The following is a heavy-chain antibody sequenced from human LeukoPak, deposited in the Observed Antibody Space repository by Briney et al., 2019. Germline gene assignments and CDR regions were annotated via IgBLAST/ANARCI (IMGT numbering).Heavy chain of an antibody. V-gene: IGHV3-23*01. CDR1: GFTFSSYA. J-gene: IGHJ4*02. CDR2: ISGSGGST. Sequence: GGSLRLSCAASGFTFSSYAMSWVRQAPGKGLEWVSAISGSGGSTYYADSVKGRFTISRDNSKNTLYPQMNSLRAEDTAVYYCAKAAYYDFWSGYQYYFDYWGQGTLVTVSS. CDR3: AKAAYYDFWSGYQYYFDY. D-gene: IGHD3-3*01.